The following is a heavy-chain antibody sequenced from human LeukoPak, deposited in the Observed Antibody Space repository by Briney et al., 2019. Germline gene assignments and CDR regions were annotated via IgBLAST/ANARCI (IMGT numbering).Heavy chain of an antibody. V-gene: IGHV4-59*11. Sequence: SETLSLTCTVSGGSMTTHHWNWLRQTPGKGLEWIGYVFDSGRTKENPSLKSRVTLSADTSKNQLSLRLSSVTAADTAVYYCTTIKRGNIFGYFDFWGQGILVTVSS. CDR3: TTIKRGNIFGYFDF. CDR2: VFDSGRT. D-gene: IGHD5-18*01. CDR1: GGSMTTHH. J-gene: IGHJ4*02.